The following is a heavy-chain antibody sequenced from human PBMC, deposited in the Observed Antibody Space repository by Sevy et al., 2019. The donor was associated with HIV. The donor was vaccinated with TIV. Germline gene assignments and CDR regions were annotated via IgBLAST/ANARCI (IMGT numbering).Heavy chain of an antibody. J-gene: IGHJ3*02. CDR1: GFTFSDYL. CDR3: ARRGLSTVYDAFDI. CDR2: ISGSSNYI. D-gene: IGHD4-17*01. Sequence: GGSLRLSCVASGFTFSDYLMNWVRQSPGKGLEWVASISGSSNYIYYADSLKGRGTISRDNAKNSLYLQMNSLRAEDTAVFYCARRGLSTVYDAFDIWGQGTMVTVSS. V-gene: IGHV3-21*01.